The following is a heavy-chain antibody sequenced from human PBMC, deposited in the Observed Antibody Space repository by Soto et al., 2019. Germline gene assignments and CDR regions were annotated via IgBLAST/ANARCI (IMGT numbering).Heavy chain of an antibody. CDR3: ARGGDPIVVVPADMGYYYYGMDV. Sequence: EVQLVESGGGLVQPGGSLRLSCAASGFTFSSYWMHWVRQAPGKGLVWVSRINSDGSSTSYADSVKGRFTISRDNAKNTLYLQMNGLRAEDTAVYYCARGGDPIVVVPADMGYYYYGMDVWGQGTTVTVSS. V-gene: IGHV3-74*01. D-gene: IGHD2-2*01. CDR2: INSDGSST. CDR1: GFTFSSYW. J-gene: IGHJ6*02.